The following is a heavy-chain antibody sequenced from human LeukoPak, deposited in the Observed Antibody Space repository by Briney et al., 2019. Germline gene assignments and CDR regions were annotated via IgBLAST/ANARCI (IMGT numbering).Heavy chain of an antibody. CDR2: IKSKTDGGTT. CDR1: GFTFSNAW. J-gene: IGHJ5*02. CDR3: TTERITMIVVVMS. D-gene: IGHD3-22*01. Sequence: GGSLRLSCAASGFTFSNAWMSWVRQAPGKGLEWVGRIKSKTDGGTTDYAAPVKGRFTISRDDSKNTLYLQMNSLKTEDTAVYYCTTERITMIVVVMSWGQGTLVTVSS. V-gene: IGHV3-15*01.